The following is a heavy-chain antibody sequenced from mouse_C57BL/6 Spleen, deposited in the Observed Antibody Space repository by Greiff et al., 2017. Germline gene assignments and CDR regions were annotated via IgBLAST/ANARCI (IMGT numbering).Heavy chain of an antibody. Sequence: EVNVVESEGGLVQPGSSMKLSCTASGFTFSDYYMAWVRQVPEKGLEWVANINYDGSSTYYLDSLKSRFIISRDNAKNILYLQMSSLKSEDTATYYCARANWDHFDYWGQGTTLTVSS. J-gene: IGHJ2*01. CDR1: GFTFSDYY. D-gene: IGHD4-1*01. CDR2: INYDGSST. V-gene: IGHV5-16*01. CDR3: ARANWDHFDY.